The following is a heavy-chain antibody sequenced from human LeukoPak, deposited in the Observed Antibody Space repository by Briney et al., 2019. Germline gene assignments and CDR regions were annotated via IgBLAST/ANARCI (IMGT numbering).Heavy chain of an antibody. Sequence: SETLSLTCTVSGGSISSYYWSWIRQPPGKGLEWIGYIYYSGSTNYNPSLKSRVTISVDTSKDQFSLKLSSVTAADTAVHYCASFAAAGVDYWGQGTLVTVSS. CDR3: ASFAAAGVDY. CDR1: GGSISSYY. CDR2: IYYSGST. D-gene: IGHD6-13*01. J-gene: IGHJ4*02. V-gene: IGHV4-59*08.